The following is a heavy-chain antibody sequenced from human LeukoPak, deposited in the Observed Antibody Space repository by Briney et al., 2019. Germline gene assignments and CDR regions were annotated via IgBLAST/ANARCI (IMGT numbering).Heavy chain of an antibody. CDR2: INPNCGGT. V-gene: IGHV1-2*02. J-gene: IGHJ4*02. CDR1: GYTFTGYY. CDR3: ARGMVRTTEWYPFDY. D-gene: IGHD3-10*01. Sequence: ASVKVSCKASGYTFTGYYMHWVRQAPGQGLEWMGWINPNCGGTNYAQKFQGRVTMTRDTSISTAYMELSRLRSDDTAVYYCARGMVRTTEWYPFDYWGQGTLVTVSS.